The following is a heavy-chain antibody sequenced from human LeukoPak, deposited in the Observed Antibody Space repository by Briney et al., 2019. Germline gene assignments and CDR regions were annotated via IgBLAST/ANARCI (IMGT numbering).Heavy chain of an antibody. V-gene: IGHV1-69*04. Sequence: SVKVSCKASGGTFSSYAISWVRQAPGQGLEWMGRIIPILGIANYAQKFQGRVTITADKSTSTAYMELSSLRSEDTAVYYCAREGDGYPAFDIWGQGTMVTVSS. D-gene: IGHD5-24*01. CDR2: IIPILGIA. CDR1: GGTFSSYA. CDR3: AREGDGYPAFDI. J-gene: IGHJ3*02.